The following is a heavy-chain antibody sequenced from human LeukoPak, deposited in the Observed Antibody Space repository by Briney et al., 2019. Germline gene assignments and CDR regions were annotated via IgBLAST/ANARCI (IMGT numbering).Heavy chain of an antibody. CDR3: ASHGKYFDWFRFDP. CDR2: IYSGGST. CDR1: GFTVSSNY. Sequence: GGSLRLSCAASGFTVSSNYMSWVRQAPGKGLEWVSVIYSGGSTYYADSVKGRFTISRDNSKDTLYLQMNSLRAEDTAVYYCASHGKYFDWFRFDPWGQGTLVTVSS. V-gene: IGHV3-53*01. D-gene: IGHD3-9*01. J-gene: IGHJ5*02.